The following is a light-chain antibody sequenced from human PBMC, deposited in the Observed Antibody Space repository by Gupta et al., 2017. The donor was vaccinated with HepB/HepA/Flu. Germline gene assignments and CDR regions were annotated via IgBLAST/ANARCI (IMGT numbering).Light chain of an antibody. J-gene: IGKJ1*01. CDR2: AAS. CDR1: QSISNY. V-gene: IGKV1-39*01. CDR3: QQSYSPPR. Sequence: DIQMTQSPSFLSASVGDRVTITCRPSQSISNYLHWYQQKPGKAPKLLIYAASSLQSGVPSRFSGSGSETALTLSIIPLQPDDSATYYCQQSYSPPRFGRGTKVEIK.